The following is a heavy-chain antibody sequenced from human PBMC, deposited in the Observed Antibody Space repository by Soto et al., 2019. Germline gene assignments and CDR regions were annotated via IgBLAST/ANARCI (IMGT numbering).Heavy chain of an antibody. V-gene: IGHV3-30-3*01. D-gene: IGHD1-1*01. CDR2: ISYDGSNK. CDR1: GFTFSSYA. CDR3: AREHGTALYYGMDV. Sequence: GGSLRLSCAASGFTFSSYAMHWVRQAPGKGLEWVAVISYDGSNKYYADSVKGRFTISRDNSKNTLYLQMNSLRAEDTAVYYCAREHGTALYYGMDVWGQGTTVTVSS. J-gene: IGHJ6*02.